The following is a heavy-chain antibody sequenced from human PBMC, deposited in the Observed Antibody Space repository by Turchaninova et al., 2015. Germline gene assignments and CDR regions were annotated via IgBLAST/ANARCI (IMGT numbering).Heavy chain of an antibody. V-gene: IGHV3-11*06. CDR3: ARLEFITRKSFDW. D-gene: IGHD1-14*01. J-gene: IGHJ4*02. Sequence: QVHLVESGGGWVKPGGSLVLSCAAAGFTFVDYDVSWIRQGPGKGLEWVSYGVGRGTYTNYADSVKGRFTVSRDNDKNSMYLQMNSLRDEDTAVYYCARLEFITRKSFDWWGQGILVTVSS. CDR2: GVGRGTYT. CDR1: GFTFVDYD.